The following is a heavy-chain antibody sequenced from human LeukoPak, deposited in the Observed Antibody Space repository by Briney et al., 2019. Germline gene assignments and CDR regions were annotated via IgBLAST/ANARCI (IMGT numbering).Heavy chain of an antibody. CDR3: ARFVYSSARYYYMDV. CDR1: GGSISSYY. J-gene: IGHJ6*03. CDR2: IYTSGST. V-gene: IGHV4-4*09. D-gene: IGHD6-25*01. Sequence: SETLSLTCTVSGGSISSYYWSWTRQPPGKGLEWIGYIYTSGSTNYNPSLKSRVTISVDTSKNQFSLKLSSVTAADTAVYYCARFVYSSARYYYMDVWGKGTTVTVSS.